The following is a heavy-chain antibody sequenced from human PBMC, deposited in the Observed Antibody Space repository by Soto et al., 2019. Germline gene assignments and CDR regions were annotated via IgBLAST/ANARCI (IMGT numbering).Heavy chain of an antibody. V-gene: IGHV3-23*01. Sequence: PGGSLRLPCAASGTTLRSYAMSWVRQAPGKALEWVSAIIGSGGTTYSADSVKGRFTISRDNSNNTLYLQMNSLRAEDTAVYYCAKDLDGYSSGWYRRYCGMDGCGQGTTVTVSS. CDR2: IIGSGGTT. J-gene: IGHJ6*02. CDR1: GTTLRSYA. D-gene: IGHD6-19*01. CDR3: AKDLDGYSSGWYRRYCGMDG.